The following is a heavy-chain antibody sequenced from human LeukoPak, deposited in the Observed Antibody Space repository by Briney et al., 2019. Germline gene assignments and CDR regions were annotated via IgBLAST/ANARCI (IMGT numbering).Heavy chain of an antibody. V-gene: IGHV4-34*01. CDR2: INHSGST. D-gene: IGHD3-3*01. CDR3: ARERARVVTYNWFDP. CDR1: GGSFSGYY. J-gene: IGHJ5*02. Sequence: SETLSLTCAVYGGSFSGYYWSWIRQPPGKGLEWIGEINHSGSTNYNPSLKSRVTISVDTSKNQFSLKLSSVTAADTAVYYCARERARVVTYNWFDPWGQGTLVTVSP.